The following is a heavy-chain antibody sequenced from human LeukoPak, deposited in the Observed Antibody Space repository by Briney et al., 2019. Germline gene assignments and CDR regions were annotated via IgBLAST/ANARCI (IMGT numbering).Heavy chain of an antibody. J-gene: IGHJ4*02. CDR1: GFTVSSNY. V-gene: IGHV3-66*01. Sequence: GGSLRLSCAASGFTVSSNYMSWVRQAPGKGLEWVSVIYSGGSTYYADSVKGRFTISRDNSKNTLYLQMNSLRAEDTAVYYCARESITILSALDYWGQGTLVTVSS. D-gene: IGHD3-9*01. CDR2: IYSGGST. CDR3: ARESITILSALDY.